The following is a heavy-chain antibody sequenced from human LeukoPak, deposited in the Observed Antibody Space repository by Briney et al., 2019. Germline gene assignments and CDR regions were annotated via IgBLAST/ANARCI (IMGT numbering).Heavy chain of an antibody. D-gene: IGHD6-19*01. CDR3: ARLSSGWSRTDY. Sequence: GGSLRLSCAASGFTFSSYEMNWVRQAPGKGLEWVSYISSSGSPIYYADSVKGRFTISRDNTENSLFLQVNSLRAEDTAVYYCARLSSGWSRTDYWGQGTLVTVSS. CDR1: GFTFSSYE. CDR2: ISSSGSPI. V-gene: IGHV3-48*03. J-gene: IGHJ4*02.